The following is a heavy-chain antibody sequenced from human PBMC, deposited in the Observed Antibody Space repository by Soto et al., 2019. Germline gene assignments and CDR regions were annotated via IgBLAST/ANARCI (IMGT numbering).Heavy chain of an antibody. CDR2: IKSKTDGGTT. J-gene: IGHJ4*02. D-gene: IGHD3-3*01. Sequence: SVSNAWMNWVRQAPGKGLEWVGRIKSKTDGGTTDYAAPVKGRFTISRDDSKNTLYLQMNSLKTEDTAVYYCTTDAAAPPLYGGKAPPPFDYWGQGTLVTVSS. CDR3: TTDAAAPPLYGGKAPPPFDY. CDR1: SVSNAW. V-gene: IGHV3-15*07.